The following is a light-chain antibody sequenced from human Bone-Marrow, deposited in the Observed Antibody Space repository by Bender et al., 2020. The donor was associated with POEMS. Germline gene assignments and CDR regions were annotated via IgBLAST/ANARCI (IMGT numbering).Light chain of an antibody. CDR2: NVS. CDR3: SSYTTSRTVV. J-gene: IGLJ2*01. V-gene: IGLV2-14*03. CDR1: SSDVGTYNF. Sequence: QSVLTQPPSASGTPGQRVTISCTGTSSDVGTYNFVSWYQQLPGKAPKLMIHNVSDRPSGVSNRFSGSKSGNTASLTISGLQGEDEADYYCSSYTTSRTVVFGGGTKLTVL.